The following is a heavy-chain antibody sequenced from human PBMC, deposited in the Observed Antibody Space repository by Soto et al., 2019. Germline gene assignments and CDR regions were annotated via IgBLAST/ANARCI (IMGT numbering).Heavy chain of an antibody. Sequence: PSETLSLTCTVSGGSVSSRSYFWGWIRQSPGKGLEWIGTIYYNGSTYYNPSLKSRVTLSVDTSRNHFSLKLTSVTASDTALYYCARQRVVPATPTNWFDPWGQGTLVTVS. CDR2: IYYNGST. V-gene: IGHV4-39*01. D-gene: IGHD2-15*01. CDR1: GGSVSSRSYF. J-gene: IGHJ5*02. CDR3: ARQRVVPATPTNWFDP.